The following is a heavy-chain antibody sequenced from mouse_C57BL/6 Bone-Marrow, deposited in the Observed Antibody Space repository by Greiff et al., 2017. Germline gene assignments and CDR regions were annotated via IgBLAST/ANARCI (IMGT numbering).Heavy chain of an antibody. D-gene: IGHD1-1*01. Sequence: EVQLQQSGAELVRPGASVKLSCAASGFNIRDDCMHWVQQRPEQGLEWIGWIDPENGDTDYASKVQGKATITADTSSNTAYLQISSLTSEDTAVYYCTAPFYYGSSVYWYFAVWGKGTLVTVSA. CDR1: GFNIRDDC. J-gene: IGHJ1*03. CDR3: TAPFYYGSSVYWYFAV. CDR2: IDPENGDT. V-gene: IGHV14-4*01.